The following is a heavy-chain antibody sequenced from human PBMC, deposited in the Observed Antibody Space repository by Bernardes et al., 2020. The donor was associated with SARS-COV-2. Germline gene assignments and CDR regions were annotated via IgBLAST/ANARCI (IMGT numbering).Heavy chain of an antibody. D-gene: IGHD2-8*02. CDR1: GFTFGYHT. CDR3: AKDYSLCTGGFCHFDY. J-gene: IGHJ4*02. V-gene: IGHV3-43*01. Sequence: GGSLRLSRAASGFTFGYHTMHWVRQGPGKGLEWVALISWDGVKRDYADSVKGRFTISRDNSINSLYLQMNSLRTEDTALYYCAKDYSLCTGGFCHFDYWGQGTLVTVSS. CDR2: ISWDGVKR.